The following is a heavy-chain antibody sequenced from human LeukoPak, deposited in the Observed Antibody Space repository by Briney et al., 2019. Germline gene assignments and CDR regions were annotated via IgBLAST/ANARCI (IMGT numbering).Heavy chain of an antibody. V-gene: IGHV3-49*03. CDR3: VKGRTRADS. J-gene: IGHJ4*02. CDR1: GFTFNEYA. Sequence: GGSLRLSCTASGFTFNEYAMSWFRQAPGKGLEWVGFIRSKGSGGTIEYAASVKGRFTPPRDDYKSIVSLQMNSLQSEDTAVYYCVKGRTRADSWGQGTLVTVSS. D-gene: IGHD3-3*01. CDR2: IRSKGSGGTI.